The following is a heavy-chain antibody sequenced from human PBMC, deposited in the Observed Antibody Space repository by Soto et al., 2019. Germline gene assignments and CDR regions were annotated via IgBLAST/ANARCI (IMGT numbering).Heavy chain of an antibody. V-gene: IGHV4-59*08. J-gene: IGHJ3*02. D-gene: IGHD2-8*01. Sequence: PSETLSLTCTVSGGSISSYYWSWIRQPPGKGLEWIGYIYYSGSTNYNPSLKSRVTISVDTSKNQFSLKLSSVTAADTAVYYCASVGRYCTNGVCYTMNAFDIWGQGKMVTVSS. CDR3: ASVGRYCTNGVCYTMNAFDI. CDR2: IYYSGST. CDR1: GGSISSYY.